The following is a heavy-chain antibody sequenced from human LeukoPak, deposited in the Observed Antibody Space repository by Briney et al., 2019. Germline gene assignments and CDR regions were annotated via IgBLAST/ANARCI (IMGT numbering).Heavy chain of an antibody. CDR2: IYSGGST. V-gene: IGHV3-53*01. D-gene: IGHD3-22*01. CDR1: GFTFSSYA. Sequence: GGSLRLSCAASGFTFSSYAMSWVRQAPGKGLEWVSVIYSGGSTYYADSVKGRFAISRDNSKNTLYLQMNSLRAEDTAVYYCAREGKQHYYDSSGYETLDAFDIWGQGTMVTVSS. CDR3: AREGKQHYYDSSGYETLDAFDI. J-gene: IGHJ3*02.